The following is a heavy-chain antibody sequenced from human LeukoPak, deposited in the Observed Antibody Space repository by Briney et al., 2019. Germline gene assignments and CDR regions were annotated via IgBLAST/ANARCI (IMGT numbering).Heavy chain of an antibody. CDR1: GGSISSSSYY. D-gene: IGHD3-9*01. CDR2: IYYSGST. J-gene: IGHJ4*02. V-gene: IGHV4-39*07. CDR3: ARGYDILPGYYNFDY. Sequence: SETLSLTCTVSGGSISSSSYYWGWIRQPPGKGLEWIGSIYYSGSTYYNPSLKSRVTISVDTSKNQFSLKLSSVTAADTAVYYCARGYDILPGYYNFDYWGQGTLVTASS.